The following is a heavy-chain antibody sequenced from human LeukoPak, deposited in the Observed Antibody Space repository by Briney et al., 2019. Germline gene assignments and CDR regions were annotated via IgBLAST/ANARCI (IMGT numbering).Heavy chain of an antibody. CDR3: ARDRVNYYRSGSYYAAWYYYGMDV. D-gene: IGHD3-10*01. CDR2: IYSGGST. CDR1: GFTFSSYA. V-gene: IGHV3-53*04. Sequence: GGSLRLSCAASGFTFSSYAMSWVRQAPGKGLEWVSVIYSGGSTYYADSVKGRFTISRHNSKNTLYLQMNSLRAEDTAVYYCARDRVNYYRSGSYYAAWYYYGMDVWGQGTTVTVSS. J-gene: IGHJ6*02.